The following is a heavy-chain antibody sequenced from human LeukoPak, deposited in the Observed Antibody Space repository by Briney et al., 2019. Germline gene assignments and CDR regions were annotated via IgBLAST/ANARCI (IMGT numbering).Heavy chain of an antibody. V-gene: IGHV4-59*11. CDR1: GGSISSHY. CDR2: IYYSGST. J-gene: IGHJ4*02. Sequence: PSETLSLTCTVSGGSISSHYWSWIRHPPGKGLEWIGYIYYSGSTNYNPSLKSRVTISVDTSKNQFSLKLSSVTAADTAVYYCARVHLGYYYDISGYYYDYWGQGTLVTVSS. CDR3: ARVHLGYYYDISGYYYDY. D-gene: IGHD3-22*01.